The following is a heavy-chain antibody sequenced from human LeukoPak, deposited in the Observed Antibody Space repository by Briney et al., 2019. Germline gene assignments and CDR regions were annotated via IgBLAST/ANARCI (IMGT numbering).Heavy chain of an antibody. CDR2: IDSNGSRT. CDR1: GFTFSSYW. J-gene: IGHJ6*03. Sequence: PGGSLRLSCAAPGFTFSSYWMHWVRQAPGKGLVWVSRIDSNGSRTRYADSVKGLFTISRDNAKNSLYLQMNRLRAEYTAVYYCASGSSGGDYYYMDVWGKGTTVTVSS. V-gene: IGHV3-74*01. D-gene: IGHD2-15*01. CDR3: ASGSSGGDYYYMDV.